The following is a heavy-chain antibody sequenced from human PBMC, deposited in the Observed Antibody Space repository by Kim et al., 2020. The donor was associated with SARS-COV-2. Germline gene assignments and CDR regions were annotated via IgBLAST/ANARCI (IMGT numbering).Heavy chain of an antibody. CDR1: GFTFSDYT. CDR2: IRSKAYGGTT. V-gene: IGHV3-49*03. D-gene: IGHD3-22*01. CDR3: AREGLLHFYEN. J-gene: IGHJ4*02. Sequence: GGSLRLSCTASGFTFSDYTLSWFRRAPGKGLEWVGFIRSKAYGGTTEYAASVKGRFSISRDDSKSIAYLQVSSLKTEDTAVYYCAREGLLHFYENWGQGTLVTVSS.